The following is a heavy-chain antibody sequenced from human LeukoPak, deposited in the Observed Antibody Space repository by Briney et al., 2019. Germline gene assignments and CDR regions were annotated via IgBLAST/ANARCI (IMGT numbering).Heavy chain of an antibody. CDR2: IYSDGTT. CDR3: ARGGAYDTHGVLDY. CDR1: AFTVNNKY. J-gene: IGHJ4*02. D-gene: IGHD3-9*01. V-gene: IGHV3-53*01. Sequence: GGSLRPSCADSAFTVNNKYMSWVRQAPGQGLEWVSVIYSDGTTYYADSVQGRFTISTGNSRNTLYLQMTSLRAEDTALYYCARGGAYDTHGVLDYWGQGALVTVSS.